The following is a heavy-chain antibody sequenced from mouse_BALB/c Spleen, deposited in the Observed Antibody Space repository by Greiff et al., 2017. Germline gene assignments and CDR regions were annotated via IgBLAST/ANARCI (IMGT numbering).Heavy chain of an antibody. CDR3: ARQYYSYYFDY. D-gene: IGHD1-1*01. CDR2: ISSGGGST. J-gene: IGHJ2*01. Sequence: EVMLVESGGGLVKPGGSMKLSCAASGFAFSSYDMSWVRQTPEKRLEWVAYISSGGGSTYYPDTVKGRFTISRDNAKNTLYLQMSSLKSEDTAMYYCARQYYSYYFDYWGQGTTLTVSS. V-gene: IGHV5-12-1*01. CDR1: GFAFSSYD.